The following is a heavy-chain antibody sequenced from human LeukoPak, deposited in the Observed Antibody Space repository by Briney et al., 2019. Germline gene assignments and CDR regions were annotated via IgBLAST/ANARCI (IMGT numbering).Heavy chain of an antibody. V-gene: IGHV1-8*01. CDR3: TRGDYGADRGDFGY. Sequence: GASVKVSCKASGYTFTTYDINWVRQATGQGLEWMGWMNPNSGNTGYAQKFQGRVTMTRNTSITTAYMELSSLRSEDTAVYYCTRGDYGADRGDFGYWGQGTLVTVSS. J-gene: IGHJ4*02. CDR2: MNPNSGNT. CDR1: GYTFTTYD. D-gene: IGHD4-17*01.